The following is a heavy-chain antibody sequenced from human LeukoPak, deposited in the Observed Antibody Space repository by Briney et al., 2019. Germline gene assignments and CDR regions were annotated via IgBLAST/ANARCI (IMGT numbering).Heavy chain of an antibody. Sequence: ASVKVSCKASGYSFTGYYMHWVRQAPGQGLEWRGWINPNSGGTNFAQKFQGRVTATRDTSISTAYMELSRLRSDDTAVYYCAREGGNFCSDYWGQGTLVTVSS. CDR2: INPNSGGT. CDR3: AREGGNFCSDY. CDR1: GYSFTGYY. J-gene: IGHJ4*02. V-gene: IGHV1-2*02. D-gene: IGHD4-23*01.